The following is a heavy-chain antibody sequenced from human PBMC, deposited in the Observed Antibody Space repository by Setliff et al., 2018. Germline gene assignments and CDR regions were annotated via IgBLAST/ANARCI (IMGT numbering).Heavy chain of an antibody. CDR3: AGDSSGYKPFDY. D-gene: IGHD3-22*01. CDR2: VYYSGNT. Sequence: PSETLSLTCTVSGGSISSGDYYWSWIRQPPGKGLEWIGCVYYSGNTYYSPSLKSRVTISVDTSKNQFSLKLSSVTAADTAVYYCAGDSSGYKPFDYWGQGTLVTVSS. CDR1: GGSISSGDYY. J-gene: IGHJ4*02. V-gene: IGHV4-39*07.